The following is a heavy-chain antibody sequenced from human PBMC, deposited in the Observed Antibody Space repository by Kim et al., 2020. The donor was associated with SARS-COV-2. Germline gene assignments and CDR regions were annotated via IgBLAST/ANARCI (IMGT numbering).Heavy chain of an antibody. CDR2: ISGSGGST. Sequence: GGSLRLSCAASEFTFNNYAMSWVRQAPGKGLEWVSTISGSGGSTYYADSVKGRFTISRDNSKSTLYLQMNSLRAEDTAVYYCAKGKCSSGCYGGGDAFDIWGQGTMVTVSS. D-gene: IGHD6-19*01. V-gene: IGHV3-23*01. CDR3: AKGKCSSGCYGGGDAFDI. J-gene: IGHJ3*02. CDR1: EFTFNNYA.